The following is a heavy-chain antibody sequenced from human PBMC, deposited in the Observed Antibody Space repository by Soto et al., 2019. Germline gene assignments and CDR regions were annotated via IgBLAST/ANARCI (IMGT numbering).Heavy chain of an antibody. CDR1: GYTFTSYG. CDR2: ISAYNGNT. D-gene: IGHD3-22*01. V-gene: IGHV1-18*01. Sequence: QVQLVQSGAEVKKPGASVKVSCKASGYTFTSYGISWVRQAPGQGLEWMGWISAYNGNTNYAQKLQGRVTMTTDTATSTAYMELRSLRSDYTAVYYCARGGYYDSSGYRSDFDYWGQGTLVTVSS. J-gene: IGHJ4*02. CDR3: ARGGYYDSSGYRSDFDY.